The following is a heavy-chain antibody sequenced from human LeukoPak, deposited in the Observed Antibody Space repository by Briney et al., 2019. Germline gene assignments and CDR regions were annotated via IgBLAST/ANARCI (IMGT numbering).Heavy chain of an antibody. D-gene: IGHD6-13*01. Sequence: GSLRLSCAASGFTFSSYSMYWVRQPPGKGLEWIGEINHSGSTNYNPSLKSRVTISVDTSKNQFSLKLSSVTAADTAVYYCARGAHRHSSWYGRSGLVDYWGQGTLVTVSS. CDR3: ARGAHRHSSWYGRSGLVDY. CDR1: GFTFSSYS. CDR2: INHSGST. J-gene: IGHJ4*02. V-gene: IGHV4-34*01.